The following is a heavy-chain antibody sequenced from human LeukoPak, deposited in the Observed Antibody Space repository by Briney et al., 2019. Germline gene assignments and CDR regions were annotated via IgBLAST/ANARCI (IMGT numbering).Heavy chain of an antibody. J-gene: IGHJ4*02. CDR2: FDPEDGET. V-gene: IGHV1-24*01. CDR1: GYTLTELS. D-gene: IGHD6-13*01. CDR3: ATSPYIAAAVLFDY. Sequence: ASVKVSCKVSGYTLTELSMHWVRQAPGKGLEWMGGFDPEDGETIYAQKFQGRVTMTEDTSTDTAYMELSSLRSEDTAVYYCATSPYIAAAVLFDYWGQGTLVTVSS.